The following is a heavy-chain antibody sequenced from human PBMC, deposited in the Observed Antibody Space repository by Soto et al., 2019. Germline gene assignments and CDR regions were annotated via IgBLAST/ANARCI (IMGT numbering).Heavy chain of an antibody. CDR1: GFTFSSYA. Sequence: GGSLRLSYAASGFTFSSYAMSWVRQAPGKGLEWVSAISGSGGSTYYADSVKGRFTISRDNSKNTLYLQMNSLRTEDTAVYYCASWYSSGWYYDYWGQGTLVTVSS. D-gene: IGHD6-19*01. J-gene: IGHJ4*02. CDR2: ISGSGGST. V-gene: IGHV3-23*01. CDR3: ASWYSSGWYYDY.